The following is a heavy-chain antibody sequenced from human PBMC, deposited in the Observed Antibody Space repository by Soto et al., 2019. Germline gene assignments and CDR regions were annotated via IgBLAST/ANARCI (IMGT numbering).Heavy chain of an antibody. V-gene: IGHV4-59*01. J-gene: IGHJ4*02. Sequence: QVQLQESGPGLVRPSETQSLTCTVSGGSISSYYWSWIRQPPGKGLEWIGYIYNSGSTNYNPSLKSRVTISVDTSKNQFSLKLSSVTAADTAVYFCAYGDSRGPFDSWGQGTLVTVSS. CDR1: GGSISSYY. CDR3: AYGDSRGPFDS. CDR2: IYNSGST. D-gene: IGHD4-17*01.